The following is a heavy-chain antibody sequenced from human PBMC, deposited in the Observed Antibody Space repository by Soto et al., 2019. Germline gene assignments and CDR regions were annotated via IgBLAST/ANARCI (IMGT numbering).Heavy chain of an antibody. Sequence: SSETLSLTCTVSGGSISSGGYYWSWIRQHPGKGLEWIGYIYYSGSTYYNPSLKSRVTISVDTSKNQFSLKLSSVTAADTAVYYCAREGGSSWSKTKYYFDYWGQGTLVTVSS. CDR1: GGSISSGGYY. CDR3: AREGGSSWSKTKYYFDY. J-gene: IGHJ4*02. D-gene: IGHD6-13*01. CDR2: IYYSGST. V-gene: IGHV4-31*03.